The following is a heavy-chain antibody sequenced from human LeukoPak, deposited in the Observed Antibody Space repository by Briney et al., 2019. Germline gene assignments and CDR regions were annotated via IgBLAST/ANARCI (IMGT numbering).Heavy chain of an antibody. D-gene: IGHD2-15*01. CDR3: ATSSVMSGSLDY. J-gene: IGHJ4*02. CDR1: GGSISSGGYS. CDR2: IYHSGST. Sequence: PSQTLSLTCAVSGGSISSGGYSWSWLRQPPGKGLEWIGYIYHSGSTYYNPSLKSRVTISVDRSTNQFSLKLSSVTAADTAVYYCATSSVMSGSLDYWGQGTLVTVSS. V-gene: IGHV4-30-2*01.